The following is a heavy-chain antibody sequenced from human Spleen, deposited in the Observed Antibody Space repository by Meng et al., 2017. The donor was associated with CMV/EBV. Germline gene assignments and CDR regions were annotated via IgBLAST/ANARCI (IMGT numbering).Heavy chain of an antibody. CDR1: GFSLSTSGVG. Sequence: QITLKESGPTLVKLTQTLTPTCTFSGFSLSTSGVGVGWIRQPPGKALEWLALIYWDDDKRYSPSLKSRLTITKDTSKNQVVLTMTNMDPVDTATYYCAHSRGYFDEFDYWGQGTLVTVSS. J-gene: IGHJ4*02. CDR3: AHSRGYFDEFDY. V-gene: IGHV2-5*02. D-gene: IGHD3-9*01. CDR2: IYWDDDK.